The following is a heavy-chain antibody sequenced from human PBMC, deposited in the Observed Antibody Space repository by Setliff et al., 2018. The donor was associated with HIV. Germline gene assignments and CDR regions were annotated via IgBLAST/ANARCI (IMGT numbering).Heavy chain of an antibody. CDR1: GGSMSTFY. J-gene: IGHJ1*01. Sequence: SETLSLTCSVSGGSMSTFYWSWIRQPAGKGLEWIGRIYTSGSTIYNPSLRSRFTMSVDTSKNQLSLKLSSVTATDTAVYYCARLDLTTAGQIGYFHHWGQGTQVTVSS. V-gene: IGHV4-4*07. CDR3: ARLDLTTAGQIGYFHH. D-gene: IGHD6-13*01. CDR2: IYTSGST.